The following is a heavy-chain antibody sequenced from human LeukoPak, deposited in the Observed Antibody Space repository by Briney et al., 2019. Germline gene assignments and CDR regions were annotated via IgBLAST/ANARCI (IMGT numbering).Heavy chain of an antibody. V-gene: IGHV4-59*12. J-gene: IGHJ4*02. CDR3: ARDPGYSYAFDY. CDR2: MQSTGNS. D-gene: IGHD5-18*01. Sequence: SETVSLTCSVSGDSISTYHWNWIRKPPGKGLEWIGYMQSTGNSKYNPSLRSRVTMFVDTSKNQVALILSSVTAADTAAYYCARDPGYSYAFDYWGQGTLVTVSS. CDR1: GDSISTYH.